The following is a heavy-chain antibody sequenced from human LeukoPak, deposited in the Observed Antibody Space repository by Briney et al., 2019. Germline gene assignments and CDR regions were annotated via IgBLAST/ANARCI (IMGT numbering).Heavy chain of an antibody. CDR2: IYYSGST. CDR3: ARHPSAVAGKTFDC. J-gene: IGHJ4*02. CDR1: GGSISSGDYY. V-gene: IGHV4-30-4*01. D-gene: IGHD6-19*01. Sequence: PSQTLSLTCTVSGGSISSGDYYWSWIRQPPGKGLEWIGYIYYSGSTNYNPSLKSRVTISVDTSKNQFSLKLSSVTAADTAVYYCARHPSAVAGKTFDCWGQGTLVTVSS.